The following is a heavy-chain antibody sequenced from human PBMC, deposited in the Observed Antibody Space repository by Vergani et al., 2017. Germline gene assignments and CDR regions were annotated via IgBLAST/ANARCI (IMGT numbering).Heavy chain of an antibody. J-gene: IGHJ4*02. CDR3: ARELGVMGTGYFDY. Sequence: EVQLVESGGGLVQPGGSLRLSCAASGFTVSSNYMSWVRQAPGKGLEWVSVIYSGGSTYYADSVKGRFTISRDNSKNTLYLQMNSLRAEDTAVYYCARELGVMGTGYFDYWGQGTLVTVSS. D-gene: IGHD3-16*01. CDR2: IYSGGST. V-gene: IGHV3-66*01. CDR1: GFTVSSNY.